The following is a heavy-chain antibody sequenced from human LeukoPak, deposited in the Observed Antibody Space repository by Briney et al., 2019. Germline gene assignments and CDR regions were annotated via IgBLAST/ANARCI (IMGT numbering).Heavy chain of an antibody. CDR3: AGQWLRLGAIDY. CDR1: GFTFISYS. V-gene: IGHV3-23*01. Sequence: PGGSLRLSCSVSGFTFISYSMTWVPQAPGKGLEWVSSISGNGDSTYYADSVKGRFTISRDNSKDTLYLQMNSLRVDDTAVYYCAGQWLRLGAIDYWGQGTLVSVSS. J-gene: IGHJ4*02. D-gene: IGHD5-12*01. CDR2: ISGNGDST.